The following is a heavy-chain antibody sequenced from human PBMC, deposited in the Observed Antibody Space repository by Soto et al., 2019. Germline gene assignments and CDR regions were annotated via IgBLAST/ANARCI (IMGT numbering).Heavy chain of an antibody. D-gene: IGHD2-15*01. CDR3: AHRPSYCSGGSCYSCFDY. CDR2: IYWDDDK. Sequence: QITLKESGPTLVKPTQTLTLTCTFSGFSLSTSGVGVGWIRQPPGKALEWLALIYWDDDKRYSPSLKSRLTITKDTSKNQVVLTRTNMDRVDTATFYCAHRPSYCSGGSCYSCFDYWGQGTLVTVSS. CDR1: GFSLSTSGVG. J-gene: IGHJ4*02. V-gene: IGHV2-5*02.